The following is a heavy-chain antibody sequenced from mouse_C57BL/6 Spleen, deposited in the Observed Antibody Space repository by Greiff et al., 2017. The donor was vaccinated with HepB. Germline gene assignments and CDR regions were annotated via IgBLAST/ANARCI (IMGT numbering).Heavy chain of an antibody. Sequence: VQLVESGAELVKPGASVKISCKASGYAFSSYWMNWVKQRPGKGLEWIGQIYPGDGDTNYNGKFKGKATLTADKSSSTAYMQLSSLTSEDSAVYFCARSGVYGSSYFDYWGQGTTLTVSS. D-gene: IGHD1-1*01. V-gene: IGHV1-80*01. J-gene: IGHJ2*01. CDR2: IYPGDGDT. CDR1: GYAFSSYW. CDR3: ARSGVYGSSYFDY.